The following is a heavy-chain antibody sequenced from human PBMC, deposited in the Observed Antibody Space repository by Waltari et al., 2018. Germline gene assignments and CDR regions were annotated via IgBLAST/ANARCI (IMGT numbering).Heavy chain of an antibody. J-gene: IGHJ4*02. CDR1: GYTFTCYY. V-gene: IGHV1-2*02. CDR3: ATAPDAFQIIN. Sequence: QVQLVQSGAEVKKPGASVKVSCKTSGYTFTCYYMYWVRQAPGQGLEWMGWINPYSGGTAYAQKFQGRVTLTRDTSISTAYMELNRLISDDSAMYYCATAPDAFQIINWGQGTLVTVSS. CDR2: INPYSGGT. D-gene: IGHD2-2*01.